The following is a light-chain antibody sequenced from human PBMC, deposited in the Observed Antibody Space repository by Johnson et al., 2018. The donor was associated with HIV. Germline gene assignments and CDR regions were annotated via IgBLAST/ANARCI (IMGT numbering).Light chain of an antibody. Sequence: QPVLTQPPSVSAAPGQKVTISCSGSSSNIGNNYVSWYQQLPGTAPKLLIYDNNKRPSGIPDRFSGSKSGTSATLGITGLQTGAEADYYCGTWDSSLSAHYVFGTGTKVNVL. CDR3: GTWDSSLSAHYV. V-gene: IGLV1-51*02. CDR2: DNN. J-gene: IGLJ1*01. CDR1: SSNIGNNY.